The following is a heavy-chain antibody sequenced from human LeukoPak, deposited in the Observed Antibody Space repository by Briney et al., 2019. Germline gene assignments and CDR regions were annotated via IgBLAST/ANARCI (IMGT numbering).Heavy chain of an antibody. V-gene: IGHV3-64D*09. CDR1: GFTFSTYT. D-gene: IGHD2-2*01. CDR3: VKGSCSSASCQFDY. Sequence: PGGSLRLSCSASGFTFSTYTMHWVRQAPGKGLEYVSAISSNGDSKYYADSVKGRFTISRDNSKNTLYLQMSSLRAEDTAVYYCVKGSCSSASCQFDYWGQGTRVTVPS. J-gene: IGHJ4*02. CDR2: ISSNGDSK.